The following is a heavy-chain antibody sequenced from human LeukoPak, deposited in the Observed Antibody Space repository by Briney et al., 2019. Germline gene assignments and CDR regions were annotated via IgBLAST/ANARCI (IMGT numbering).Heavy chain of an antibody. D-gene: IGHD2-21*01. J-gene: IGHJ6*02. CDR2: IIPIFGTA. Sequence: GASVNVSCKASGGTFSSYAISWVRQAPGQGLEWMGGIIPIFGTANYAQKFQGRVTITADESTSTAYMELSSLRSEDTAVYYCARDLYSVVVDRMDVWGQGTTVTVSS. CDR3: ARDLYSVVVDRMDV. CDR1: GGTFSSYA. V-gene: IGHV1-69*13.